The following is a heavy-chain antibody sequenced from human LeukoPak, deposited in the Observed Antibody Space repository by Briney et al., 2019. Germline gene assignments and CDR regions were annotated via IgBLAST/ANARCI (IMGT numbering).Heavy chain of an antibody. CDR1: GYTFTSYG. CDR3: ARVPRQWAQDYYYYGMDV. V-gene: IGHV1-18*01. CDR2: ISAYNGNT. J-gene: IGHJ6*02. Sequence: GASVKVSCKASGYTFTSYGISWVRQAPGQGLEWMGWISAYNGNTNYAQKLQGRVTMTTDTSTSTAYMELRSLRSDDPAVYYCARVPRQWAQDYYYYGMDVWGQGTTVTVSS. D-gene: IGHD6-19*01.